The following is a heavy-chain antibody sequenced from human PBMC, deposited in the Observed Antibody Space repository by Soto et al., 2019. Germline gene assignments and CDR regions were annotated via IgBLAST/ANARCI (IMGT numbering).Heavy chain of an antibody. D-gene: IGHD3-10*01. CDR1: GGSISSGGYY. CDR3: ARDKRRSSMVRGVGEDAFDI. CDR2: IYYSGST. Sequence: QVQLQESGPGLVKPSQTLSLTCTISGGSISSGGYYWSWIRQHPGKGLEWIGYIYYSGSTYYNPSLKSRVTISVDTSKNQFSLKLSSVTAADTAVYYCARDKRRSSMVRGVGEDAFDIWGQGTMVTVSS. V-gene: IGHV4-31*03. J-gene: IGHJ3*02.